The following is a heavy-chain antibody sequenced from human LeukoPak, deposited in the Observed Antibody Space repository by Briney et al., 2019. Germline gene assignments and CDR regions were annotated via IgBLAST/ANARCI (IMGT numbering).Heavy chain of an antibody. CDR1: GPTFSSYS. V-gene: IGHV3-7*01. J-gene: IGHJ3*02. CDR3: ARDCDYYESNTYYDAFDI. Sequence: TGGSPRLSCAVSGPTFSSYSMSWVRQAPGKGLEWVANIHKDGSEKNYVDSVKGRFTISRDIAKNSLYLQMDRLRAEDTAVYYCARDCDYYESNTYYDAFDIWGQGTKVTVPS. D-gene: IGHD3-22*01. CDR2: IHKDGSEK.